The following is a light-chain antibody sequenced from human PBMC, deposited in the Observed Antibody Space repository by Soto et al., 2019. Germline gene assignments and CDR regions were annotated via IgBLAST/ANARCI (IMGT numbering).Light chain of an antibody. V-gene: IGKV3-15*01. Sequence: EMVMTQSPATLSVSPGERATLSCSSSQSVSHKLAWYQQKPGQAPRLPIYDTSTRATGIPARFSGSGSGTEFTLTISSLQSEDFAVYYCQQYNNWPPITFGQGTRLEIK. CDR3: QQYNNWPPIT. CDR2: DTS. CDR1: QSVSHK. J-gene: IGKJ5*01.